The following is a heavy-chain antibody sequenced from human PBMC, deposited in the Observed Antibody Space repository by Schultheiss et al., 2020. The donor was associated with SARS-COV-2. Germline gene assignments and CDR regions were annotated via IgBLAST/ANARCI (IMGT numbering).Heavy chain of an antibody. J-gene: IGHJ3*02. CDR3: ARMTTVTRDAFDI. CDR1: GFSLSTPEMR. D-gene: IGHD4-11*01. Sequence: SGPTLVKPTQTLTLTCTVSGFSLSTPEMRVSWIRQPPGKALEWLALIDWDDDKYYSTSLKTRLTISKDTSKNQVVLTMTNMDPVDTATYYCARMTTVTRDAFDIWGQGTMVTVSS. CDR2: IDWDDDK. V-gene: IGHV2-70*01.